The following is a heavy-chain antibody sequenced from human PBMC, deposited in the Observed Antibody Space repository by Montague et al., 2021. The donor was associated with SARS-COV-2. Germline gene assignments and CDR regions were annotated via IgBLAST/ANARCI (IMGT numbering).Heavy chain of an antibody. V-gene: IGHV4-59*01. CDR2: IYYTGET. CDR3: ARFWSGYVDK. J-gene: IGHJ4*02. CDR1: GGSIRSYY. Sequence: SETLSLTCSFSGGSIRSYYWGWIRLPPGKPLEWLGYIYYTGETTHNPSLKSRVTISVDTSRSQFSLRLTSVTAVVTAVYFCARFWSGYVDKWSQGTLVTVSS. D-gene: IGHD3-3*01.